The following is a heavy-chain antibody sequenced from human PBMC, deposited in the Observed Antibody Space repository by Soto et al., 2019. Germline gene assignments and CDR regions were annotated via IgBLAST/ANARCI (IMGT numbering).Heavy chain of an antibody. CDR3: ARSALSYRELLNAFDI. J-gene: IGHJ3*02. D-gene: IGHD1-26*01. CDR2: ISSSSSTI. V-gene: IGHV3-48*01. Sequence: GGSLRLSCAASGFTFSSYSMNWVRQAPGKGLEWVSYISSSSSTIYYADSVKGRFTISRDNAKNSLYLQMNSLRAEDTAVYYCARSALSYRELLNAFDIWGQGTMVTVSS. CDR1: GFTFSSYS.